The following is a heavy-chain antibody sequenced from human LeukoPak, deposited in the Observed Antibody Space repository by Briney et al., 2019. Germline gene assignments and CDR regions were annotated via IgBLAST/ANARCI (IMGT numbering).Heavy chain of an antibody. D-gene: IGHD6-19*01. CDR2: IYYSGST. CDR1: GGSISSSRDY. V-gene: IGHV4-39*01. J-gene: IGHJ4*02. CDR3: ARHVEIAVAGPIDY. Sequence: PSETLSLTCTVSGGSISSSRDYWGWIRQPPGKGLVWIGSIYYSGSTYYNPSFKSRVTISVDTTKNQFSLKLSSVTAADTAVYYCARHVEIAVAGPIDYWGQGTLVTVSS.